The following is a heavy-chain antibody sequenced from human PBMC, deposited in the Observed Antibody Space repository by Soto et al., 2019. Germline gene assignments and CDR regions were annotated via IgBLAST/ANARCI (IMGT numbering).Heavy chain of an antibody. D-gene: IGHD3-10*01. Sequence: SETLSLTCTVSGGSISSSTYYWGWMRQPPGKGLEWIGYIYYSGSTYYNPSLKSRVTISVDTSKNQFSLKLNSVTAADTAVYYCAKRTDYYYGSGSLGGMDVWGQGTTVTVSS. J-gene: IGHJ6*02. CDR1: GGSISSSTYY. CDR2: IYYSGST. CDR3: AKRTDYYYGSGSLGGMDV. V-gene: IGHV4-31*03.